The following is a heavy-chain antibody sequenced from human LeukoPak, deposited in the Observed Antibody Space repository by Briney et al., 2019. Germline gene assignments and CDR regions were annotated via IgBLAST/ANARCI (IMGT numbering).Heavy chain of an antibody. CDR3: ANDLADGSGSYYSLVEYFQH. Sequence: SETLSLTCTVSGGSISSGGYYWSWIRQPPGKGLEWIGYIYHSGSTYYNPSLKSRVTISVDRSKNQFSLKLSSVTAADTAVYYCANDLADGSGSYYSLVEYFQHWGQGTLVTVSS. D-gene: IGHD3-10*01. V-gene: IGHV4-30-2*01. CDR2: IYHSGST. J-gene: IGHJ1*01. CDR1: GGSISSGGYY.